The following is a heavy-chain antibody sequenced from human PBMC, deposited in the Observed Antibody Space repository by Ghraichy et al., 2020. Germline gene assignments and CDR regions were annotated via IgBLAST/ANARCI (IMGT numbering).Heavy chain of an antibody. CDR1: GFTFSSYW. CDR2: IKQDGSEK. CDR3: ARDRRIAVAGTADAFDI. V-gene: IGHV3-7*01. Sequence: GESLNISCAASGFTFSSYWMSWVRQAPGKGLEWVANIKQDGSEKYYVDSVKGRFTISRDNAKNSLYLQMNSLRAEDTAVYYCARDRRIAVAGTADAFDIWGQGTMVTVSS. J-gene: IGHJ3*02. D-gene: IGHD6-19*01.